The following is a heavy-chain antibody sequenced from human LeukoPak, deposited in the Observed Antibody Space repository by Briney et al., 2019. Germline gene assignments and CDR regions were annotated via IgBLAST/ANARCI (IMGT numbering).Heavy chain of an antibody. J-gene: IGHJ3*02. CDR2: IRYDGSNK. D-gene: IGHD2-2*01. CDR1: GFTFSSYG. Sequence: GGSLRLSCAASGFTFSSYGMHWVRQAPGKGLEWVAFIRYDGSNKYYADSVKGRFTISRDNSKNTLYLQMNSLRAEDTAVYYCAKDESGYCSSTSCPPHAFDIWGQGTMVTVSS. CDR3: AKDESGYCSSTSCPPHAFDI. V-gene: IGHV3-30*02.